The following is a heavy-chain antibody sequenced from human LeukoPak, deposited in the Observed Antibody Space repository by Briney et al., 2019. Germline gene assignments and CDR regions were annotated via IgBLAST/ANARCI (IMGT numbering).Heavy chain of an antibody. CDR3: VVDLSGSADY. V-gene: IGHV3-74*01. D-gene: IGHD3-10*01. Sequence: GESLRLSCAASGFSFSNYWFHWVRQAPGEGLVWVSRTNEHGTIINYADSVKDRFTISRDNAKNTLYLQMNSLRTEDSALYYCVVDLSGSADYWGQGTLVTVSS. CDR1: GFSFSNYW. CDR2: TNEHGTII. J-gene: IGHJ4*02.